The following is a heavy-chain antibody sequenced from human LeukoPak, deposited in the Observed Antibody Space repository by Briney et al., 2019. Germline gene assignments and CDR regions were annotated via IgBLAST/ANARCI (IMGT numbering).Heavy chain of an antibody. J-gene: IGHJ4*02. D-gene: IGHD3-3*01. CDR1: GFTFSSYA. CDR2: ISYDGSNK. Sequence: PGGSLRLSCAASGFTFSSYAMHWVRQAPGKGLEWVAIISYDGSNKYYADSVKGRFTISRDNSKNTLYVQMNSLRLGDTAVYYCARGTTIFGVVINGLDYWGQGTLVTVSS. V-gene: IGHV3-30*04. CDR3: ARGTTIFGVVINGLDY.